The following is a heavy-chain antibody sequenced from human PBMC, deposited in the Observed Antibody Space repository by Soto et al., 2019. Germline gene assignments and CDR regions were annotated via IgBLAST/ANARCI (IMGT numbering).Heavy chain of an antibody. J-gene: IGHJ4*02. CDR1: GYTFSTYG. CDR2: ISDYNGNT. Sequence: QVHLEQSGAEVKKTGASVRVSCKTSGYTFSTYGISWLRQVPGQGLELMGWISDYNGNTNYTKKFQGRFTMPTDASTNTADLDLRPLRSDDTAVYYCARDSYYGDYGYWGQGALVNVSS. CDR3: ARDSYYGDYGY. D-gene: IGHD4-17*01. V-gene: IGHV1-18*01.